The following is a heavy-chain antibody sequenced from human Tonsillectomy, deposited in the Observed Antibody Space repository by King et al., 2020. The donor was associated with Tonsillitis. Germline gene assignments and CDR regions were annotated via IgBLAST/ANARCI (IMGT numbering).Heavy chain of an antibody. J-gene: IGHJ5*01. V-gene: IGHV3-30*18. D-gene: IGHD3-10*01. CDR1: GFTFSSYG. CDR2: ISYDGSNK. CDR3: AKDYSLFLWFGELLPDS. Sequence: VQLVESGGGVVQPGRSLRLSCAASGFTFSSYGMHWVRQAPGKGLEWVAVISYDGSNKYYADSVKGRFTISRDNSKNTLYLQMNSLRAEDTAVYYCAKDYSLFLWFGELLPDSWGQGTLVTVSS.